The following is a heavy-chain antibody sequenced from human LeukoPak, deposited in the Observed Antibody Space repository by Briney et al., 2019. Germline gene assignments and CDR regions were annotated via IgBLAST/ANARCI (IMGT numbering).Heavy chain of an antibody. J-gene: IGHJ5*02. CDR2: IPYDGSNK. Sequence: PGGSLRLSCAASGFTFSSYAMHWVRQAPGKGLEWVAVIPYDGSNKYYADSVKGRFTISRDNSKNTLYLQMNSLRAEDTAVYYCARDPDYYGSGSPENWFDPWGQGTLVTVSS. CDR3: ARDPDYYGSGSPENWFDP. D-gene: IGHD3-10*01. CDR1: GFTFSSYA. V-gene: IGHV3-30-3*01.